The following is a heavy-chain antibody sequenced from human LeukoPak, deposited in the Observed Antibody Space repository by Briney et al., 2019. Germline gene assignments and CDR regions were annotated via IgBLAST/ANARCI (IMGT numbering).Heavy chain of an antibody. Sequence: KPSETLSLTLAAQGRSFRYYHWIWIRQPPGKGLEWIGEINHSGSTNYNPSLKSRVTISVDTSKNQFSLKMSSVTAADPAVYVCARGVYGDRIERQTTGTGFDYWGQGTLVTVSS. CDR1: GRSFRYYH. CDR3: ARGVYGDRIERQTTGTGFDY. D-gene: IGHD4-17*01. J-gene: IGHJ4*02. V-gene: IGHV4-34*01. CDR2: INHSGST.